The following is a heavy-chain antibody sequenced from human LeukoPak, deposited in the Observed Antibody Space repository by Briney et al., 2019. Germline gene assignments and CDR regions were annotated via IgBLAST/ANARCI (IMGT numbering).Heavy chain of an antibody. Sequence: ASVKVSCKASGGTFSSYAISWVRQAPGQGLECMGGIIPIFGTANYAQKFQGRVTITADESTSTAYMELSSLRSDDTAVYYCARERSGFTMVRGVIDYWGQGTLVTVSS. CDR1: GGTFSSYA. CDR3: ARERSGFTMVRGVIDY. J-gene: IGHJ4*02. D-gene: IGHD3-10*01. V-gene: IGHV1-69*13. CDR2: IIPIFGTA.